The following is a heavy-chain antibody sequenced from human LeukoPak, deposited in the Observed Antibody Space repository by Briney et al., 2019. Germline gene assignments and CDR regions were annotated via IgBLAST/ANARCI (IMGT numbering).Heavy chain of an antibody. J-gene: IGHJ4*02. CDR2: INPSGGST. CDR1: GYTFTSHY. D-gene: IGHD3-22*01. Sequence: ASVKVSCKASGYTFTSHYMHWVRQAPGQGLEWMGIINPSGGSTSYAQKFQGRVTMTRDTSTSTVYMELSSLRSEDTAVYYCARDLGDYDSSGYYHFDYWGQGTLVTVPS. CDR3: ARDLGDYDSSGYYHFDY. V-gene: IGHV1-46*01.